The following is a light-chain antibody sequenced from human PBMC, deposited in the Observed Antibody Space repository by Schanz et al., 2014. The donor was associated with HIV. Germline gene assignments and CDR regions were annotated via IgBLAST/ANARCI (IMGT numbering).Light chain of an antibody. J-gene: IGLJ3*02. CDR2: RNN. CDR3: SSYAGRTWV. Sequence: QSVLTQPPSASGTPGQRVTISCSGSSSNIGSNYVYWYQQLPGTAPKLLIYRNNQRPSGVPDRFSGSKSGNTASLTVSGLQAEDEADYYCSSYAGRTWVFGGGTKLTVL. CDR1: SSNIGSNY. V-gene: IGLV1-47*01.